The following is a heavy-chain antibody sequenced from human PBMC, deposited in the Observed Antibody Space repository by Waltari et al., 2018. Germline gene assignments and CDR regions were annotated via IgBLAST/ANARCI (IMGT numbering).Heavy chain of an antibody. V-gene: IGHV3-53*01. J-gene: IGHJ4*02. Sequence: EVQLVESGGGLIEPGGSLRVSCAAAGFTVNNNCMIWGRQAPGRGLEGASLIFSGGNTFYADSGRGRCTISRDSSKNTLYLQMNSLRTEDTAVYYCASSPKEGYWGQGTLVTVSS. CDR3: ASSPKEGY. CDR2: IFSGGNT. CDR1: GFTVNNNC.